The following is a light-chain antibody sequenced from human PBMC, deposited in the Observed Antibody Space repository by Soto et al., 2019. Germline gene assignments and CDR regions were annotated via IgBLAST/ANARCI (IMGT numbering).Light chain of an antibody. V-gene: IGKV2-28*01. CDR2: LGS. Sequence: DIVMTQSPLSLPVTPGEPASISCRSSQSLLHSNGYNYLDWYLQKPGQSPQLLIYLGSNRASGVPDRFSGSGSGTDFTLKISRVEAEDVGVYYCMQALPPPWTFGQGTKVEIK. CDR1: QSLLHSNGYNY. CDR3: MQALPPPWT. J-gene: IGKJ1*01.